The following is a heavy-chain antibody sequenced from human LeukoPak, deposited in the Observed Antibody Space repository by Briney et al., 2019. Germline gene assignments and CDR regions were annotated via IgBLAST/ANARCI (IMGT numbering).Heavy chain of an antibody. J-gene: IGHJ5*02. D-gene: IGHD6-19*01. CDR3: ARGLSIGGWSESNWFDP. CDR2: ISYDGTDK. V-gene: IGHV3-30*04. CDR1: GFTFSTYV. Sequence: GRSLRLSCAASGFTFSTYVMYWVRQAPAKGLEWVAVISYDGTDKYYADSVKGRFTISRDNSQNTLYLQMNSLRAEDTAVYYWARGLSIGGWSESNWFDPWGEGTLVTVSS.